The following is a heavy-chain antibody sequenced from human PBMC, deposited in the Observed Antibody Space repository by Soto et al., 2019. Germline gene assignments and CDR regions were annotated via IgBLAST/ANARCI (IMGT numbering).Heavy chain of an antibody. D-gene: IGHD2-8*01. CDR3: ARTYGGYYDY. J-gene: IGHJ4*02. CDR2: INHSGST. Sequence: SETLSLTCAVYGGSFSGYYWTWIRQPPGTGLEWIGEINHSGSTNYNPSLKSRVTISVDTSKNQFSLKLTSVTAADTAVYYCARTYGGYYDYWGQGTLVTVSS. CDR1: GGSFSGYY. V-gene: IGHV4-34*01.